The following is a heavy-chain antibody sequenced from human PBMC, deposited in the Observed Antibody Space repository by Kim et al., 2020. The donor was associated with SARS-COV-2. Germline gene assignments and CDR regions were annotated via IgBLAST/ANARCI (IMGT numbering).Heavy chain of an antibody. V-gene: IGHV3-30*02. Sequence: KYYADSVKGRFTISRDNSKNTLYLQRNSLRAEDTAVYYCAKNSPIVYFDYWGQGTLVTVSS. J-gene: IGHJ4*02. D-gene: IGHD1-26*01. CDR3: AKNSPIVYFDY. CDR2: K.